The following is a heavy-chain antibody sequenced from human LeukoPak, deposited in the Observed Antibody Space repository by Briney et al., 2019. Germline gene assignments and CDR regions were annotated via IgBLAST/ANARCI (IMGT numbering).Heavy chain of an antibody. CDR2: IYYSGST. CDR3: ARVDSSGHYYLDY. D-gene: IGHD3-22*01. Sequence: PSETLSLTCTVSGVSISSHYWSWIRQPPGKGLEWIGYIYYSGSTSYNPSLKSRLAISVDTSKNQFSLKLSSVTAADTAVYYCARVDSSGHYYLDYWGQGTLVTVSS. J-gene: IGHJ4*02. V-gene: IGHV4-59*11. CDR1: GVSISSHY.